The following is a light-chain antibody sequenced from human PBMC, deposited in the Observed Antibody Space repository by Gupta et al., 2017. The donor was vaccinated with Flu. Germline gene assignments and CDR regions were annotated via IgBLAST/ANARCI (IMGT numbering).Light chain of an antibody. CDR1: SGHSSYA. Sequence: QLVLQPSPSASASLGASVKLPCTLSSGHSSYAIAWHQQQPEKGPRYLMKLNSDGSHSKGDGIPARFSGSSSGAERYLTISSLQSEDEADYYCHTGGTGQGVFGGGTKLTVL. CDR2: LNSDGSH. V-gene: IGLV4-69*01. J-gene: IGLJ3*02. CDR3: HTGGTGQGV.